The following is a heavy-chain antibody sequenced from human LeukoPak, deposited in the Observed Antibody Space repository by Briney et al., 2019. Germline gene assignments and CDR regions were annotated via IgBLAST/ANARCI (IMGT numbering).Heavy chain of an antibody. CDR1: GYTFTGYY. CDR2: INPNSGGT. CDR3: SADNGQQLN. J-gene: IGHJ4*02. Sequence: GASVKVSCKAAGYTFTGYYMFWVRQAPGQGLEWMGRINPNSGGTNYAQKFQGRVTMTRDTSISTAYMELSRLRSDDTAVYYCSADNGQQLNWGQGTLVTVSS. D-gene: IGHD6-13*01. V-gene: IGHV1-2*06.